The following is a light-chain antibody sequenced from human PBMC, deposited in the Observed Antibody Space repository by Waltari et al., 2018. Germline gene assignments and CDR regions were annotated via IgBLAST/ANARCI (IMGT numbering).Light chain of an antibody. CDR3: QSYDGINWM. CDR1: SGSIASTY. J-gene: IGLJ3*02. Sequence: NFMLSQPHSVSESPGKTVTISCTRSSGSIASTYVQLFQQRPGSAPTTVIYEDYQRPSGVPARFSGSIDSSSNSASLTISGLKTEDEADYYCQSYDGINWMFGGGTKLTVL. CDR2: EDY. V-gene: IGLV6-57*03.